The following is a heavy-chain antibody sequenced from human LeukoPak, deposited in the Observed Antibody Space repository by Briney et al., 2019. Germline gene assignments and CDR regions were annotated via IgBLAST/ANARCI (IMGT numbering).Heavy chain of an antibody. CDR2: ISSSGSS. V-gene: IGHV4-59*01. J-gene: IGHJ4*02. Sequence: PSETLSLTCTVSSDSISTYYWSWIRQPPGKGLEWIGYISSSGSSNYNPSLKSRVTLSVDTSKNQFSLRLSSVTAADTAVYYCARLGSSALVTLKYWGQGTLVTVSS. D-gene: IGHD5-18*01. CDR1: SDSISTYY. CDR3: ARLGSSALVTLKY.